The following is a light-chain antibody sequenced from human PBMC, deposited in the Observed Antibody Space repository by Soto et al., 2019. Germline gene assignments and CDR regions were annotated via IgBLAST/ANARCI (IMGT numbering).Light chain of an antibody. CDR3: QQRSNWPXT. CDR1: QSVSSY. CDR2: DAS. Sequence: EIVLTQSPATLSLSPGERATLSCRASQSVSSYLAWYQQKPGQAPRLLIYDASNRATGIPARFSGSGSGTDFTLPISSLEPEDFAVYYCQQRSNWPXTFGQGKKV. V-gene: IGKV3-11*01. J-gene: IGKJ1*01.